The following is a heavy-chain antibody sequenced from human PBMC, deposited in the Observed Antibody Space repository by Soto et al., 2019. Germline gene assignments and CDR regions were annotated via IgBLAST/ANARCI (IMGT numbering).Heavy chain of an antibody. J-gene: IGHJ6*02. D-gene: IGHD2-15*01. V-gene: IGHV3-7*01. CDR3: AREGQADNYYYYGMDV. CDR2: IKQDGSEK. Sequence: PGGSQRLSCAASEFTFRGYGMSWVRQEPGKGLEWVANIKQDGSEKYYVDSVKGRFTISRDNAKNSLYLQMNSLRAEDTAVYYCAREGQADNYYYYGMDVWGQGTTVTVSS. CDR1: EFTFRGYG.